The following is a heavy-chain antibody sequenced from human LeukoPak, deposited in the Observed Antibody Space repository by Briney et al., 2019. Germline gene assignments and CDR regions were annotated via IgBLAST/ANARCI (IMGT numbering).Heavy chain of an antibody. J-gene: IGHJ4*02. CDR3: ARPGGGSGSYNY. Sequence: SETLSLTCTVSGGSISSYYWSWIRRPPGKGLEWIGYIYYSGSTNYNPSLKSRVTISVDTSKNQFSLKLSSVTAADTAVYYCARPGGGSGSYNYWGQGTLVTVSS. CDR2: IYYSGST. CDR1: GGSISSYY. V-gene: IGHV4-59*12. D-gene: IGHD3-10*01.